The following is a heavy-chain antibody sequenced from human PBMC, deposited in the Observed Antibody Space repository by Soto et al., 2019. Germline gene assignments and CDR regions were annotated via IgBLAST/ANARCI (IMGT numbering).Heavy chain of an antibody. CDR2: INHSGRT. CDR3: ARGRKYYDFWSGYSHPRYYFNY. J-gene: IGHJ4*02. CDR1: GGSFSGYC. Sequence: PSETLSLTCAVYGGSFSGYCWSWIRQPPGKGLEWIGEINHSGRTNYNPSLKSRVTISVDTSKSQFSLKLSSVTAADTAVYYCARGRKYYDFWSGYSHPRYYFNYWGQGTLLTVSS. V-gene: IGHV4-34*01. D-gene: IGHD3-3*01.